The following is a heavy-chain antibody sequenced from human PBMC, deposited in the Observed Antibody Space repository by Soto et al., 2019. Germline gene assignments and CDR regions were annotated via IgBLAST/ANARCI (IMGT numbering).Heavy chain of an antibody. Sequence: ASVKVSCKASGYAFTSYGISWVRQAPGQGLEWMGWISVYNGNTNYAQKLQGRVTMTTDTSTSTAYMELRSLRSDDTAVYYCARETTGKRKVATRYAFDIWGQGTMVTVSS. CDR3: ARETTGKRKVATRYAFDI. J-gene: IGHJ3*02. CDR2: ISVYNGNT. D-gene: IGHD1-1*01. CDR1: GYAFTSYG. V-gene: IGHV1-18*04.